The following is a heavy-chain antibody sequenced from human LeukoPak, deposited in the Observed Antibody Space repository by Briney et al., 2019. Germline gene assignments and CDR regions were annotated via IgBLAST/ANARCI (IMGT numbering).Heavy chain of an antibody. D-gene: IGHD5-18*01. V-gene: IGHV1-8*01. CDR3: VWGGLGKSGYSYGWTYYFDY. Sequence: ASVKVSCKASGYTFTSYDINWVRQATGQGLEWMGWMNPNSGNTGYAQKFQGRVTMTRNTSISTAYMELSSLRSEDTAVYYCVWGGLGKSGYSYGWTYYFDYWGQGTLVTVSS. J-gene: IGHJ4*02. CDR1: GYTFTSYD. CDR2: MNPNSGNT.